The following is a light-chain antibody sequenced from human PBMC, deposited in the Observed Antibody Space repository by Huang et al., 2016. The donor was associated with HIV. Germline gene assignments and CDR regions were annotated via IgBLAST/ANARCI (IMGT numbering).Light chain of an antibody. CDR2: DAS. CDR1: QSVGGY. CDR3: QQRTNWPPGFT. V-gene: IGKV3-11*01. J-gene: IGKJ3*01. Sequence: EIVLTQSPATLSLSPGERATLSCRASQSVGGYLAWYQQKPGQAPRLLIYDASNRATGIPARLSGSGAGTDFTLTISSLEPEDFAVYYCQQRTNWPPGFTFGPGTKVDIK.